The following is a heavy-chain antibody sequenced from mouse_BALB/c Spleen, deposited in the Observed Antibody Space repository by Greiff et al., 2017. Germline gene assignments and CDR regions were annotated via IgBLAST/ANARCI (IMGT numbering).Heavy chain of an antibody. CDR3: TRDHDGYWAY. J-gene: IGHJ3*01. CDR1: GFTFSSYT. D-gene: IGHD2-3*01. CDR2: ISSGGSYT. Sequence: EVQLVESGGGLVKPGGSLKLSCAASGFTFSSYTMSWVRQTPEKRLEWVATISSGGSYTYYPDSVKGRFTISRDNAKNTLYLQMSSLKSEDTAMYYCTRDHDGYWAYWGQGTLVTVSA. V-gene: IGHV5-6-4*01.